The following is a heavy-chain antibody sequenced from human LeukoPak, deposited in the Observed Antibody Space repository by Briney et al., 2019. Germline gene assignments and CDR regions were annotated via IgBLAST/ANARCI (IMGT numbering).Heavy chain of an antibody. J-gene: IGHJ3*01. Sequence: GGSLRLSCAASGFTFNNYAMNWVRQAPGKGLEWVSYIRGGGSNTRYSDSVKGRFIISRDNSKNILYLQMDSLRAEDTAIYYCAKCSASYSNDAFDVWGRGTMVTVSS. D-gene: IGHD3-10*02. CDR3: AKCSASYSNDAFDV. CDR1: GFTFNNYA. V-gene: IGHV3-23*01. CDR2: IRGGGSNT.